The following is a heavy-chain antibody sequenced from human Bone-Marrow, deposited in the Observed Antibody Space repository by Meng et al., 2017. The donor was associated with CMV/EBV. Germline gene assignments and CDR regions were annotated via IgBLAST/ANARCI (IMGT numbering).Heavy chain of an antibody. D-gene: IGHD1-14*01. CDR2: ISQSGDAT. Sequence: EGPLLESGGGLVQPGGSLRLPCAASGFTFSNYAMNWVRQAPGKGLEWVSTISQSGDATYYADSVQGRFTISRDNSKNTLFLQMNSLRADDTAVYYCGRSNHFDYWGQGTLVTVSS. V-gene: IGHV3-23*01. CDR3: GRSNHFDY. J-gene: IGHJ4*02. CDR1: GFTFSNYA.